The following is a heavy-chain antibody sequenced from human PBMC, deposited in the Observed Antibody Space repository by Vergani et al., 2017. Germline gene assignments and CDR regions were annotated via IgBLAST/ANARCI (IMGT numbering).Heavy chain of an antibody. D-gene: IGHD4-11*01. V-gene: IGHV4-34*01. CDR1: GGSFTSYD. CDR3: ARVNTETNGHLYYYYYMDV. J-gene: IGHJ6*03. Sequence: QVQLQQWGGGLLKPSETLSLTCVVNGGSFTSYDWTWIRQSPGEGLEWVGDIDHTGRRDYNPSLKSRLTMSIDKSRNQFSLTLISVIATDTAIYFCARVNTETNGHLYYYYYMDVWGQGTAVTVS. CDR2: IDHTGRR.